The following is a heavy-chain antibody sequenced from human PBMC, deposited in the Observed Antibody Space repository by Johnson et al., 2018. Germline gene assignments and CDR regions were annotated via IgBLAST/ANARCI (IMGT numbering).Heavy chain of an antibody. Sequence: QVQLQQWGAGLLKPSETLSLTCAVYGGSFSGYYWSWIRQPPGKGLEWIGEINHSGSTNYNPSPKRRVTISVDTSKNQFSLKLSSVTAADTAVYYCARSFGILGVVRFSGYFQHWGQGTLVTVSS. CDR1: GGSFSGYY. V-gene: IGHV4-34*01. CDR2: INHSGST. D-gene: IGHD3-3*01. CDR3: ARSFGILGVVRFSGYFQH. J-gene: IGHJ1*01.